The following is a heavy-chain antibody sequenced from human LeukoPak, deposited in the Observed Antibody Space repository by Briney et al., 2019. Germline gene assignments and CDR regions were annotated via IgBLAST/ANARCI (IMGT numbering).Heavy chain of an antibody. Sequence: GASVKVSCKASGYTFTGYYMHWVRQAPGQGLEWMGWINPNSGGTNYAQKFQGRVTMTRNTSISTAYMELSSLRSEDTAVYYCARVFMNWFDPWGQGTLVTVSS. CDR2: INPNSGGT. J-gene: IGHJ5*02. CDR1: GYTFTGYY. V-gene: IGHV1-2*02. CDR3: ARVFMNWFDP.